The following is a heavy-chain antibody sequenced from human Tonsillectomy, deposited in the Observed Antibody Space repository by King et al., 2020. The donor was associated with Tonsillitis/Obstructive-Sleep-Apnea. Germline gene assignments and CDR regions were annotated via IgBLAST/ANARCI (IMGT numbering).Heavy chain of an antibody. D-gene: IGHD6-6*01. Sequence: QLVQAGAEVKKPGASVKVSCKASGYTFSNYYMHWVRQAPGQGLEGMGIFNPRGGVTITAQRFQGRVTMTMDTFTTTVYMELSSLRSEDTAVYYCARSSRIVGRGAFCDSWGQGTLVTVSS. CDR2: FNPRGGVT. J-gene: IGHJ4*02. CDR1: GYTFSNYY. CDR3: ARSSRIVGRGAFCDS. V-gene: IGHV1-46*01.